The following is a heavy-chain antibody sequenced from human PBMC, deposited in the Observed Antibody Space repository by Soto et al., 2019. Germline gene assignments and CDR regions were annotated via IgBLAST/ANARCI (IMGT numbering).Heavy chain of an antibody. J-gene: IGHJ5*02. CDR2: IYLDDDK. CDR3: AHGYTANGWFENWCDP. Sequence: QITLKESGPTLVKPTQTLTLSCTFSGFSLSTYGVGVGWIRQPPGKALEWLAFIYLDDDKRYSPSLKTKLTITKDTSKTSVVLTLITRDPVDTATYYSAHGYTANGWFENWCDPWGQGTLVTVAS. V-gene: IGHV2-5*02. CDR1: GFSLSTYGVG. D-gene: IGHD6-19*01.